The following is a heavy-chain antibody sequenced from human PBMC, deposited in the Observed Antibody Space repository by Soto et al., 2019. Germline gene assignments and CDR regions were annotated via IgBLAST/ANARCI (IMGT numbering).Heavy chain of an antibody. J-gene: IGHJ6*02. CDR2: MNPNSGNT. Sequence: ASVKVSCKASGYTFTSYDINWVRQATGQGLEWMGWMNPNSGNTGYAQKFQGRVTMTRNTSISTAYMELSSLRSEDTAVYYCARWGGPIAVAGPSYYYYGMDVWGQGTTVTVSS. V-gene: IGHV1-8*01. CDR3: ARWGGPIAVAGPSYYYYGMDV. CDR1: GYTFTSYD. D-gene: IGHD6-19*01.